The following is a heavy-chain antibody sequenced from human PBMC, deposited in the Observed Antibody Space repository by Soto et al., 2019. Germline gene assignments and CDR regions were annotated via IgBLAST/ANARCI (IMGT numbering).Heavy chain of an antibody. CDR2: ISSSSSTI. CDR3: ARGATTVVPFDY. V-gene: IGHV3-48*03. CDR1: GFTFSNYE. J-gene: IGHJ4*02. Sequence: EVQLVESGGGLVQPGGSLRLSCAASGFTFSNYEMNWVRQAPGQGLEWLSYISSSSSTIYYADSVKGRFTISRDNAKNSLYLQMNSLRAEDTAVYYCARGATTVVPFDYWGQGTLVTVSS. D-gene: IGHD4-17*01.